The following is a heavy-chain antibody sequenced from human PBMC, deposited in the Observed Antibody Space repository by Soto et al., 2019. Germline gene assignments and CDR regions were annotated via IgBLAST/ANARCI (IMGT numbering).Heavy chain of an antibody. CDR1: GGSISSGGYY. CDR3: ARETTVTTNWFDP. Sequence: SETLSLTCTVSGGSISSGGYYWSWIRQHPGKGLEWIGYIYYSGSTYYNPSLKSRVTISVDTSKNQFSLKLSSVTAADTAVYYCARETTVTTNWFDPWGQGTLVTVPQ. D-gene: IGHD4-4*01. CDR2: IYYSGST. V-gene: IGHV4-31*03. J-gene: IGHJ5*02.